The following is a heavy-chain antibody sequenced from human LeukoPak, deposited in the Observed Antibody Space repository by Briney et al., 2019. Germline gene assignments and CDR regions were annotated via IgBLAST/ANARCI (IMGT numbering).Heavy chain of an antibody. CDR2: ISSSGSTI. D-gene: IGHD5-18*01. J-gene: IGHJ4*02. V-gene: IGHV3-48*03. CDR1: GFTFSSYE. CDR3: ARDAMVSNYFDY. Sequence: PGGSQRLSCAASGFTFSSYEMNWVRQAPGKGLEWVSYISSSGSTIYYADSVKGRFTISRDNAKNSLYLQMNSLRAEDTAVYYCARDAMVSNYFDYWGQGTLVTVSS.